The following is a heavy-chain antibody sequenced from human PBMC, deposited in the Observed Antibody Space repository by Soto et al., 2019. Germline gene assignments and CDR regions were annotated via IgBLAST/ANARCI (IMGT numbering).Heavy chain of an antibody. Sequence: XETLSLTCPVSGDSFTSDCFTWIRQPPGKGLEWIGYIYYSGSTNYNPSLASRVIISIDTSKSQFSLRLTSVTAADTAVYYCARSPRGQELTQWGKGALVTVSS. CDR3: ARSPRGQELTQ. CDR2: IYYSGST. V-gene: IGHV4-59*01. J-gene: IGHJ4*02. D-gene: IGHD6-13*01. CDR1: GDSFTSDC.